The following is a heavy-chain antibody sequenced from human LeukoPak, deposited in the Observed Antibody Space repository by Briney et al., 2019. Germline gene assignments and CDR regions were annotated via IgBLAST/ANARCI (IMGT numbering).Heavy chain of an antibody. CDR1: GGSISSSSYY. Sequence: SETLSLTCTVSGGSISSSSYYWGWIRQPPGKGLEWIGSIYYSGSTYYNPSLKSRVTISVDTSKNQFSLKLSSVAAADTAVYYCARGGYGDNPFDYWGQGTLVTVSS. J-gene: IGHJ4*02. CDR3: ARGGYGDNPFDY. D-gene: IGHD4-17*01. CDR2: IYYSGST. V-gene: IGHV4-39*01.